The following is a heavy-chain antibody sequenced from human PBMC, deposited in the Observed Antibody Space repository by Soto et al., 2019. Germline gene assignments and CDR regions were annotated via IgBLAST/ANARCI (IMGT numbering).Heavy chain of an antibody. D-gene: IGHD6-19*01. CDR3: AKDGLGYSSGWYYFDY. CDR2: ISYDGSNK. Sequence: GGSLRLSCAASGFTFSGYGMHWVRQAPGKGLEWVAVISYDGSNKYYADSVKGRFTISRDNSKNTLYLQMNSLRAEDTAVYYCAKDGLGYSSGWYYFDYWGQGTLVTVSS. V-gene: IGHV3-30*18. J-gene: IGHJ4*02. CDR1: GFTFSGYG.